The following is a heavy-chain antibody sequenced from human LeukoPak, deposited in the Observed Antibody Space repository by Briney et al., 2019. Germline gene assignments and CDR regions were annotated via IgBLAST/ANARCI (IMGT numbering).Heavy chain of an antibody. D-gene: IGHD2-2*02. CDR3: ATHCSSTSCYNLMTTVTMAFDY. J-gene: IGHJ4*02. CDR2: INPNSGGT. CDR1: GYTFTGYY. Sequence: ASVKVSCKASGYTFTGYYMHWVRQAPGQGLEWMGWINPNSGGTNYAQKFQGRVTMTRDTSISTAYMELSSLRSEDTAVYYCATHCSSTSCYNLMTTVTMAFDYWGQGTLVTVSS. V-gene: IGHV1-2*02.